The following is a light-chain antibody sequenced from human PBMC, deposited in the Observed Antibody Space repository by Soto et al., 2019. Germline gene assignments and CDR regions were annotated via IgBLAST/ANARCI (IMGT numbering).Light chain of an antibody. V-gene: IGKV3-20*01. J-gene: IGKJ2*01. CDR1: QSVRSNY. Sequence: IVLTQSPGTLSLSPGEEATLSCRASQSVRSNYLAWYQQRPGQAPRLLISGASSRATGIPERFSGSGSGTDFTLTISRLEPEDFAVYYCQQYGGSPPLYTFGQGTKLEIK. CDR3: QQYGGSPPLYT. CDR2: GAS.